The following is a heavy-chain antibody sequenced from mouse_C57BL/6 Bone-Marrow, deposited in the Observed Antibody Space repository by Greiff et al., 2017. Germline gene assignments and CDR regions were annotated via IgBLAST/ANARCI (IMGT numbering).Heavy chain of an antibody. CDR1: GYTFTSYW. V-gene: IGHV1-59*01. CDR3: ARVGDLYYFDY. CDR2: IDPSDSYT. Sequence: QVQLQQPGAELVRPGTSVKLSCKASGYTFTSYWMHWVKQRPGQGLEWIGVIDPSDSYTNYNQKFKGKATLTVDTSSSTAYMQRSSLTSEDSAVYYCARVGDLYYFDYWGQGTTLTVSS. D-gene: IGHD3-3*01. J-gene: IGHJ2*01.